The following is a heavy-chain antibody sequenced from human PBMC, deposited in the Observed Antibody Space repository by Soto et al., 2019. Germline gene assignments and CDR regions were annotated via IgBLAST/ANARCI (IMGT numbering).Heavy chain of an antibody. J-gene: IGHJ6*03. CDR3: AKFRGPSYSYYYMDV. Sequence: EVQLLESGGGLVQPGGSLRLSCAASGFTFGTYAMKWLRQAPGRGLECVSFISGSGRTTYYAESVKGRFTVSRDNSKNTLYLQMNSLRAEDTALYYCAKFRGPSYSYYYMDVWGKGTTVTVSS. CDR1: GFTFGTYA. V-gene: IGHV3-23*01. CDR2: ISGSGRTT. D-gene: IGHD3-16*01.